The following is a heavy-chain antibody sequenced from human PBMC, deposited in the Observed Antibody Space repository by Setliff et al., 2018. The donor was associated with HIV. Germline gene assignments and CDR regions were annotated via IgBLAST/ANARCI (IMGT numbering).Heavy chain of an antibody. CDR2: IYYSGTT. D-gene: IGHD6-19*01. V-gene: IGHV4-39*01. Sequence: PSETLSLTCTVSGASISSSDYYWGWIRRPPGKGLEWIGSIYYSGTTYYNASLKSRVTMSVDTSKNQFFLKLNSVTAADTAVYYCARRGGIAVAGRGVTRGFDIWGQGTSVTVSS. CDR1: GASISSSDYY. J-gene: IGHJ3*02. CDR3: ARRGGIAVAGRGVTRGFDI.